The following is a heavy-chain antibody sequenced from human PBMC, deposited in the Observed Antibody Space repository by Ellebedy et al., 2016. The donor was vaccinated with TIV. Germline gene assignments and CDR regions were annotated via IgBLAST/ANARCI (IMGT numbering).Heavy chain of an antibody. Sequence: GESLKISCAASGFTFSSYWMSWVRQAPGKGLEWVANIKQDGSEKFYVDSVEGRFTISRDIPKNTWYLQMNSLRADDTAVYYCAKGPTRGYWGQGTLVTVSS. CDR2: IKQDGSEK. D-gene: IGHD5-24*01. CDR1: GFTFSSYW. CDR3: AKGPTRGY. V-gene: IGHV3-7*03. J-gene: IGHJ4*02.